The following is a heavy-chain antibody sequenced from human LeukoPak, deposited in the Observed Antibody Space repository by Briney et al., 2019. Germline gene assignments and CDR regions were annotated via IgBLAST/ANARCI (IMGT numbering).Heavy chain of an antibody. CDR1: GVSVSNNNW. Sequence: SETLSLTCAISGVSVSNNNWWSWVRQSPGKGLEWIGEIYHTGSPNYSPSLRGRVTISLDKSKNQFSLKLFSVTAADTAVYYCARGSELEKAFDYWGQGTLVTVSS. D-gene: IGHD1-1*01. V-gene: IGHV4-4*02. CDR3: ARGSELEKAFDY. CDR2: IYHTGSP. J-gene: IGHJ4*02.